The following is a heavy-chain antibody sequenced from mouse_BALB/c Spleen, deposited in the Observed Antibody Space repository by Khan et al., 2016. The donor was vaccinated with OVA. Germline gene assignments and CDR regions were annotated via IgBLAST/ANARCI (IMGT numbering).Heavy chain of an antibody. CDR1: GYSITSDYA. CDR3: ARDGSRYNYAMDY. V-gene: IGHV3-2*02. J-gene: IGHJ4*01. CDR2: ISYSGST. Sequence: EVQLQESGPGLVKPSQSLSLTCTVTGYSITSDYAWNWIRQFPGNKLEWMGYISYSGSTNYNPALKSRISITRDTSKNQLFLQLNSVTTEDTATHYCARDGSRYNYAMDYWGQGTSVTVSS. D-gene: IGHD2-3*01.